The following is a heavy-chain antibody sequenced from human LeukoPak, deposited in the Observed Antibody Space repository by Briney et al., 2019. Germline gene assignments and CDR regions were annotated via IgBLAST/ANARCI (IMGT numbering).Heavy chain of an antibody. CDR3: ARHFGT. V-gene: IGHV4-39*01. J-gene: IGHJ4*02. CDR2: IYYSGST. D-gene: IGHD3/OR15-3a*01. Sequence: KPSETLSLACTVSGGSISSSYYYWGWIRQPPGKGLEWIGSIYYSGSTYYNPSLKSRVTISVDTSKNQFSLKLRSVTAADTAVYYCARHFGTRGQGTLVTVSS. CDR1: GGSISSSYYY.